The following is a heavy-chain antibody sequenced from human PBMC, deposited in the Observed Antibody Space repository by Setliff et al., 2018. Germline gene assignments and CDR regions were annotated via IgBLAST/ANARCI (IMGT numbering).Heavy chain of an antibody. D-gene: IGHD2-2*01. Sequence: SVKVSCKASGGTFRSYGISRVRQAPGQGLEWMGGIIPNFGTTSYAQKFQGRVTITTDESTNTAYIELSSLRSDDTAMFYCAREVVVVKSAINYYYYMDVWGKGTTVTVSS. CDR3: AREVVVVKSAINYYYYMDV. J-gene: IGHJ6*03. V-gene: IGHV1-69*05. CDR1: GGTFRSYG. CDR2: IIPNFGTT.